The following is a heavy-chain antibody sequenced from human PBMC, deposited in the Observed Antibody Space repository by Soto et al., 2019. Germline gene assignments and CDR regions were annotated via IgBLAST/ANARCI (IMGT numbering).Heavy chain of an antibody. CDR1: GFPYSNYA. Sequence: EVQLLESGGGLVQPGGSLRLSCAALGFPYSNYAMAWVRQAPGKGLEWVSLISATGGNTYYVDAVRGRFTISRDNSKHTLYLQMNSLRAEDTAVYYCAKLGSSNWFNDYWGQGTLVTVSS. CDR3: AKLGSSNWFNDY. J-gene: IGHJ4*02. D-gene: IGHD6-13*01. CDR2: ISATGGNT. V-gene: IGHV3-23*01.